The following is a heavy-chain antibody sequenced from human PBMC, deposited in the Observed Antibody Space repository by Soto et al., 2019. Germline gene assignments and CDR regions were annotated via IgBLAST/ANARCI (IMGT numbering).Heavy chain of an antibody. CDR1: GGTFSSYA. CDR2: IIPIFGTA. Sequence: SVKVSCKASGGTFSSYAISWVRQAPGQGLEWMGGIIPIFGTANYAQKFQGRVTITADESTSTAYMELSSLRSEDTAVYYCARDRGIAATLYGMDVWGKGTTVTVYS. J-gene: IGHJ6*04. D-gene: IGHD6-13*01. V-gene: IGHV1-69*13. CDR3: ARDRGIAATLYGMDV.